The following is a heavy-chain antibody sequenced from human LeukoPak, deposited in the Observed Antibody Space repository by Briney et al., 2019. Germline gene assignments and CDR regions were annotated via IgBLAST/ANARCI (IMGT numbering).Heavy chain of an antibody. CDR1: GGSISSYY. CDR2: IYYSGST. D-gene: IGHD3-10*01. Sequence: SETLSLTCTVSGGSISSYYWSWIRQPPGKGLEWIGYIYYSGSTNYNPSLKSRVTISVDTSKNQFSLKLSSVTAADTAVYYCARLLYYYGSGSLYYYYYGMDVWGQGTTVTVSS. CDR3: ARLLYYYGSGSLYYYYYGMDV. J-gene: IGHJ6*02. V-gene: IGHV4-59*01.